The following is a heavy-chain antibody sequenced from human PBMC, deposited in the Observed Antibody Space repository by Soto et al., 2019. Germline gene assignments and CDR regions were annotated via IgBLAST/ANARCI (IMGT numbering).Heavy chain of an antibody. D-gene: IGHD3-16*02. CDR2: ISSSGATM. CDR1: GFTFSDYF. J-gene: IGHJ4*02. CDR3: ARTRMMRDTGVPVRYFDC. Sequence: QVQLVESGGGLVKPGGSLRLSCAASGFTFSDYFMSWIRQAPGKGLEWISYISSSGATMYYADSVQGRFTISRDNAHKSLSLQMSTVTADDAAVYYCARTRMMRDTGVPVRYFDCWGQGTLVTVPS. V-gene: IGHV3-11*01.